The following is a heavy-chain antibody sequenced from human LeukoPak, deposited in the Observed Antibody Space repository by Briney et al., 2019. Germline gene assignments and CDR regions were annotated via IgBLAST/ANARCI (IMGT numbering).Heavy chain of an antibody. CDR1: GYTFTDYY. Sequence: ASVKVSCKASGYTFTDYYLHWVRQAPGHGLEWMGWIKPDGGDTNCAQRLQGRVTMTRDTSISTAYMELTNLSSDDTAVYYCARGITIYGVMIIYFDSWGQGTLVTVSS. V-gene: IGHV1-2*02. D-gene: IGHD3-3*01. J-gene: IGHJ4*02. CDR3: ARGITIYGVMIIYFDS. CDR2: IKPDGGDT.